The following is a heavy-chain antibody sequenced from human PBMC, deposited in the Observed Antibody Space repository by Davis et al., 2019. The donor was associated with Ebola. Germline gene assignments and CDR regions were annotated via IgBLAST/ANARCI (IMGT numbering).Heavy chain of an antibody. V-gene: IGHV1-69*13. J-gene: IGHJ4*02. Sequence: AASVKVSCKASGGTFSNFGINWVRQALGQGLEWMGGIISIFGTTDYAQRFKGRVTISADLSTSTAYMELSSLRSEDTAVYYCAREDTQPPKYYFDYWGQGTLVTVSS. CDR2: IISIFGTT. D-gene: IGHD3-16*01. CDR1: GGTFSNFG. CDR3: AREDTQPPKYYFDY.